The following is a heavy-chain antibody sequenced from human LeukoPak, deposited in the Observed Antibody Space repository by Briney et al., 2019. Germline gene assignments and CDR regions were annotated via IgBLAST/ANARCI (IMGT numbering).Heavy chain of an antibody. V-gene: IGHV3-7*01. CDR1: GLTFTTYW. CDR2: INQDGSEK. Sequence: GGSLRLSFAPSGLTFTTYWMTGFPRAPGQGLNGVANINQDGSEKYYVDSVKGRFTMSRDNAKNSLYLQMNSLRADDTAVYYCARTNSQARDYYYYMDVWGKGTTVTVSS. D-gene: IGHD1-7*01. CDR3: ARTNSQARDYYYYMDV. J-gene: IGHJ6*03.